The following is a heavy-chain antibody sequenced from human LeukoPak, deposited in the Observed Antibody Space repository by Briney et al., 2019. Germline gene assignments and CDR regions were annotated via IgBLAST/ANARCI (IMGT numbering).Heavy chain of an antibody. CDR2: MSHSGGT. CDR3: ARHHLYDISGDGRYYFDY. D-gene: IGHD3-22*01. V-gene: IGHV4-38-2*01. CDR1: GYSITSGYP. J-gene: IGHJ4*02. Sequence: SETLSLTCGVSGYSITSGYPWGWIRHPTGKGLEWIGIMSHSGGTYYNPSLKRRVTISVDTSKNQFSVKLSSVTAADTAVYYCARHHLYDISGDGRYYFDYWGQGTLVTVSS.